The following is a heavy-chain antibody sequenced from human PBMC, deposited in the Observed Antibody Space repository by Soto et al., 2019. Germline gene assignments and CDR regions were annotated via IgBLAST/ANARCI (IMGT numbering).Heavy chain of an antibody. CDR1: GFTVSSNY. Sequence: GGSLRLSCAASGFTVSSNYMSWVRQAPGKGLEWVSVIYSGGSTYYADSVKGRFTISRDNSKNTLYLQMNSLRAEDTAVYYCARDQYALLEDAFDIWGQGTMVTVSS. D-gene: IGHD2-15*01. CDR3: ARDQYALLEDAFDI. J-gene: IGHJ3*02. V-gene: IGHV3-66*01. CDR2: IYSGGST.